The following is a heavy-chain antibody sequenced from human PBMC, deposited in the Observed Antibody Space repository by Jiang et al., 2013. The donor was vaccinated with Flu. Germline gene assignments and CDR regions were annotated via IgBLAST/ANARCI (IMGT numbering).Heavy chain of an antibody. V-gene: IGHV1-69*01. CDR2: IIPIFGTT. CDR1: GGTFSGYA. CDR3: ARSPPVTSWGYYYFYMDI. J-gene: IGHJ6*03. D-gene: IGHD5-18*01. Sequence: SVKVSCKASGGTFSGYAIGWVRQAPGQGLEWMGGIIPIFGTTHYAQKFQGRVTITADESTGMGYMELSSLKSDDTALYYCARSPPVTSWGYYYFYMDIWGKGTTVTVSS.